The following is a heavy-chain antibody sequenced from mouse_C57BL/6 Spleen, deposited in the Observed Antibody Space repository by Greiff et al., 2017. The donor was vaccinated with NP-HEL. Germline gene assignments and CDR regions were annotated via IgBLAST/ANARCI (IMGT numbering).Heavy chain of an antibody. D-gene: IGHD1-1*01. CDR2: IYPGDGDT. Sequence: QVQLQQSGPELVKPGASVKISCKASGYAFSSSWMNWVKQRPGKGLEWIGRIYPGDGDTNYNGKFKGKATLTADKSSSTAYMQLSSLTSEDSAVYFCARRFITTVSSYGGNAMDYWGQGTSVTVSS. CDR1: GYAFSSSW. V-gene: IGHV1-82*01. CDR3: ARRFITTVSSYGGNAMDY. J-gene: IGHJ4*01.